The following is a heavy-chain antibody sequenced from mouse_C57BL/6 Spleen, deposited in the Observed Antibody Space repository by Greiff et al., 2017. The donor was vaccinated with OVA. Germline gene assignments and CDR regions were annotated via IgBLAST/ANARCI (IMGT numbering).Heavy chain of an antibody. CDR1: GFTFSDYG. V-gene: IGHV5-17*01. D-gene: IGHD1-1*01. CDR3: ARPRGSSYYYAMDY. J-gene: IGHJ4*01. CDR2: ISSGSSTL. Sequence: EVKLMESGGGLVKPGGSLKLSCAASGFTFSDYGMHWVRPAPEKGLEWVSYISSGSSTLYYADTVKGRFTISRDNAKNTLFLQMTSLRSGDTAMYYCARPRGSSYYYAMDYWGQGTSVTVSS.